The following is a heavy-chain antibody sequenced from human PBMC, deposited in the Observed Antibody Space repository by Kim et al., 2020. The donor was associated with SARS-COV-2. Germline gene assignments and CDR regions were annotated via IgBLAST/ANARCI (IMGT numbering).Heavy chain of an antibody. CDR1: GFTFDDYA. J-gene: IGHJ3*02. CDR2: ISWNSGSI. Sequence: GGSLRLSCAASGFTFDDYAMHWVRQAPGKGLEWVSGISWNSGSIGYADSVKGRFTISRDNAKNSLYLQMNSLRAEDTALYYCAKDHYYDSSGAFDIWGQG. D-gene: IGHD3-22*01. CDR3: AKDHYYDSSGAFDI. V-gene: IGHV3-9*01.